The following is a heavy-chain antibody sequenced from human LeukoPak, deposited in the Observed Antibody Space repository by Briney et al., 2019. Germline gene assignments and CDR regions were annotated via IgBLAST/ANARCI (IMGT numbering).Heavy chain of an antibody. D-gene: IGHD3-22*01. CDR2: IIPIFGTA. CDR1: GGTFSSYA. V-gene: IGHV1-69*05. Sequence: SVKVSCKASGGTFSSYAISWVRQAPGQGLEWMGRIIPIFGTANYAQKFQGRVTITTDESTSTAYMELSSLGSEDTAVYYCARGLNYYDSSGYYGNWFDPWGQGTLVTVSS. J-gene: IGHJ5*02. CDR3: ARGLNYYDSSGYYGNWFDP.